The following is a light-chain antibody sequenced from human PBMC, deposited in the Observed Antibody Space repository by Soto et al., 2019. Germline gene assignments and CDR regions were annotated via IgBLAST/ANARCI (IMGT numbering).Light chain of an antibody. V-gene: IGKV3-15*01. CDR2: DAS. CDR1: QSVSSH. Sequence: EIVMTQSPATLSVSPGEGATVSCRASQSVSSHLAWYQHKPGQAPRLLFYDASTRATGIPARFSGSGSGTEFTLTISSVEPEDFAMYYCHQRNQFGQGTRLEIK. J-gene: IGKJ5*01. CDR3: HQRNQ.